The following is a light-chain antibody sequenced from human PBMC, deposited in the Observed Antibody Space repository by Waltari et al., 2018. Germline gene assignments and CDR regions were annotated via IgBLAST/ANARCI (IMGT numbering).Light chain of an antibody. V-gene: IGKV3-15*01. J-gene: IGKJ1*01. CDR3: QQHNDWPRT. CDR1: QSVSIN. CDR2: SAS. Sequence: EVVMTQSPATLSVSPGERATLSCRASQSVSINLSWYQQKPGQAPRLLMYSASIGAAGIPARFSGSGSGTEFTLTISSLQSEDIAVYYCQQHNDWPRTFGQGTKVEI.